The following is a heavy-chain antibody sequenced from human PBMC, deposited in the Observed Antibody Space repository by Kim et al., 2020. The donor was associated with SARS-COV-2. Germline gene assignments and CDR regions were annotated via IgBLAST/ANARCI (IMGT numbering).Heavy chain of an antibody. CDR3: ARGVAAAGTDYVDY. D-gene: IGHD6-13*01. CDR1: GGSISSGGYY. CDR2: IYYSGST. V-gene: IGHV4-31*03. Sequence: SETLSLTCTVSGGSISSGGYYWSWIRQHPGKGLEWIGYIYYSGSTYCNPSLKSRVTITVDTSKNQFSLKLSSVTAADTAVYSCARGVAAAGTDYVDYWGQGTLVTVSS. J-gene: IGHJ4*02.